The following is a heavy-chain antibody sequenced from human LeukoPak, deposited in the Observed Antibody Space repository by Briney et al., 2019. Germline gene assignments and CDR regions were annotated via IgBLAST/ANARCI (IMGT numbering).Heavy chain of an antibody. J-gene: IGHJ4*02. D-gene: IGHD3-22*01. Sequence: GGSLRLSCAASGFSISSYAMNWVRQAPGKGLEWVSLISGSGGNTHYADSVKGRFTISRDNSKNTLYLHMNSLRAGDTAVYYCAKGDSSAFTYYFDYWGQGSLVTVSS. CDR2: ISGSGGNT. CDR1: GFSISSYA. V-gene: IGHV3-23*01. CDR3: AKGDSSAFTYYFDY.